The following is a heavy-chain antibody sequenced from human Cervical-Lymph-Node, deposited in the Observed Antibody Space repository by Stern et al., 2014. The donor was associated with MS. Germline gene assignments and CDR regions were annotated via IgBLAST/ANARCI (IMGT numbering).Heavy chain of an antibody. J-gene: IGHJ4*02. CDR2: ISSSSKYI. CDR1: GFTFSSYN. CDR3: AKGGPVDY. Sequence: EVQLVESGGGLVKPGGSLRLSCVASGFTFSSYNMNWVRQAPGKGLEWVSSISSSSKYIYYAGSVKGRFTISRDNAKNSLYLQMNSLRAEDTAVYYCAKGGPVDYWGQGTLVTVSS. V-gene: IGHV3-21*01.